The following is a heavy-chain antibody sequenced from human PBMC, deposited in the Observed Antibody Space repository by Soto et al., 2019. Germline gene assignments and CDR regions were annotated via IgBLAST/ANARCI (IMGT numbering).Heavy chain of an antibody. CDR1: GYTFSNYG. J-gene: IGHJ6*02. Sequence: QVQLVQSGAEVKKPGASVKVSCKASGYTFSNYGFSWVRQAPGQRLEWMGWISAYNGNTNYAQKVQGRVTMTTDTSTGTAYMELRSLRSDDTAVYYCASAFTRSQWRYGMDVLGQGTTVTVSS. CDR3: ASAFTRSQWRYGMDV. CDR2: ISAYNGNT. V-gene: IGHV1-18*01. D-gene: IGHD3-3*02.